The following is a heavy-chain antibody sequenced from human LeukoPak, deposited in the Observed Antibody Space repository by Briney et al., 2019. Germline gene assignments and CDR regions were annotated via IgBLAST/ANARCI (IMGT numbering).Heavy chain of an antibody. CDR1: GYTFTSYD. D-gene: IGHD3-22*01. J-gene: IGHJ3*02. CDR3: ARGAYYYDSSENAFDI. CDR2: MNPNSGNT. V-gene: IGHV1-8*01. Sequence: ASVKVSCKASGYTFTSYDINWVRQATGQGLEWMGWMNPNSGNTGYAQKFQGRVTMTRNTSISTAYMELSSLRSEDTAVYYCARGAYYYDSSENAFDIWGQGTMVTVSS.